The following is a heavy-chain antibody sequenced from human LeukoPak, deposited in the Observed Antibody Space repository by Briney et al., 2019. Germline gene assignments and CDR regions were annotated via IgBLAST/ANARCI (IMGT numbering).Heavy chain of an antibody. D-gene: IGHD6-19*01. CDR2: ISGDGGST. J-gene: IGHJ6*02. V-gene: IGHV3-43*02. Sequence: GGSLRLSCVASGFTFDDYAMHWVRHAPGKGLEWVSLISGDGGSTYYADSVKGRFTISRDNSKNSLYLQMNSLRTEDTALYYCAKDASSGWYAYYYYGMDVWGQGTTVTVSS. CDR1: GFTFDDYA. CDR3: AKDASSGWYAYYYYGMDV.